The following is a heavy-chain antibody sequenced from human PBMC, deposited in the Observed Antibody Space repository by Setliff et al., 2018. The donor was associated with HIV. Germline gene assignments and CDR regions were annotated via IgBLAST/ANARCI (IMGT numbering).Heavy chain of an antibody. CDR3: TTPHHYDSSLLYFQH. Sequence: GGSLRLSCAASGFTFYNAWMAWVRQAPGKRLEWVGRLKSKSDGGTTDYAAPVKGRFTISRDDSKNTVHLQMKSLKTEDTAIYYCTTPHHYDSSLLYFQHWGQGSLVTVSS. CDR2: LKSKSDGGTT. J-gene: IGHJ1*01. CDR1: GFTFYNAW. V-gene: IGHV3-15*01. D-gene: IGHD3-22*01.